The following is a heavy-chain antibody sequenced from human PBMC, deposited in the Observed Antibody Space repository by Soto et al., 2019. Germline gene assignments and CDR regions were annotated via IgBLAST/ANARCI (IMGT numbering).Heavy chain of an antibody. Sequence: LSLTCTVSGGSISSYYWSWIRQPPGKGLEWIGYIYYTGSTNYNPSLKSRVTISVDTSKNQFSLKLSSVTAADTAVYYCARPRDCSSTSCYGALDPWGQGTLVTVSS. CDR1: GGSISSYY. V-gene: IGHV4-59*08. D-gene: IGHD2-2*01. CDR2: IYYTGST. J-gene: IGHJ5*02. CDR3: ARPRDCSSTSCYGALDP.